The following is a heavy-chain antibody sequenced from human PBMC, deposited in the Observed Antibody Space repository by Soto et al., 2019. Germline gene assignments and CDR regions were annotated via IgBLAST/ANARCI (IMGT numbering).Heavy chain of an antibody. CDR1: GGSFSGYY. V-gene: IGHV4-34*01. Sequence: QVQLQQWGAGLLKPSETLSLTCAVYGGSFSGYYWTWIPQPPGTGLEWIGEINHSGSTNYNPSLKSRVTISVDTSKYQFSLKLTSVTAADTAVYYCARDKITGLFDYWGQATLVSVSS. D-gene: IGHD2-8*02. CDR3: ARDKITGLFDY. J-gene: IGHJ4*02. CDR2: INHSGST.